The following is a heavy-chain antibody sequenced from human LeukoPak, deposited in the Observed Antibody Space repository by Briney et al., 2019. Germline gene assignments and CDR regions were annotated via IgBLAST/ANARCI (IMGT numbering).Heavy chain of an antibody. CDR2: INWNSVSA. V-gene: IGHV3-9*01. CDR3: AELGITMTGGV. Sequence: GGSLRLSCVASGFTFDDYAMHWVRQAPGKGLEWVAGINWNSVSAVYADSLKGRLTISRDNAKNSLYLQMNSLRAEDTAVYYCAELGITMTGGVWGKGTTVTISS. J-gene: IGHJ6*04. CDR1: GFTFDDYA. D-gene: IGHD3-10*02.